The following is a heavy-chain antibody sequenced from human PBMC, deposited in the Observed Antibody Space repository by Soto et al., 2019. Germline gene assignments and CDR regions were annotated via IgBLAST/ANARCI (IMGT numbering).Heavy chain of an antibody. J-gene: IGHJ4*03. CDR2: ISSSSSYI. CDR1: GFTFSSYS. D-gene: IGHD3-16*01. CDR3: GGGKQGLAPGIQGLGV. V-gene: IGHV3-21*01. Sequence: PXGSLRLSVAASGFTFSSYSMNGVRQAPGKGLEWVSSISSSSSYIYYADSVKGRFTISRDNAKNSLYLQMNSLRAEDTAVYYCGGGKQGLAPGIQGLGVWGQGAQVNVS.